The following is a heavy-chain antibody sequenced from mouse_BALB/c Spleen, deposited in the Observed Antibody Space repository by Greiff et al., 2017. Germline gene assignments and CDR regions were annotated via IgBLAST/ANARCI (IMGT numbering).Heavy chain of an antibody. D-gene: IGHD1-1*01. CDR3: AREKDYGSSSRGFAY. CDR2: ISSGGSYT. CDR1: GFTFSSYG. V-gene: IGHV5-6*01. Sequence: EVHLVESGGDLVKPGGSLKLSCAASGFTFSSYGMSWVRQTPDKRLEWVATISSGGSYTYYPYSVKGRFTISRDNAKNTLYLQMSSLKSEDTAMYYCAREKDYGSSSRGFAYWGQGTLVTVSA. J-gene: IGHJ3*01.